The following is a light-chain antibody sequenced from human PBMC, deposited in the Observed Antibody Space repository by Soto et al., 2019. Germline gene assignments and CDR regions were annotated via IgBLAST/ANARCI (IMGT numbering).Light chain of an antibody. CDR1: QSVSSN. Sequence: IVMTQSPATLSVSPGERATLSCRASQSVSSNLDWYQQKPGQAPRLLIYGASTRATGIPARFSGSGSGTEFTLTISSLQSEDFAVYYCQKYNNWPLTFGGGTKVEIK. CDR2: GAS. J-gene: IGKJ4*01. V-gene: IGKV3-15*01. CDR3: QKYNNWPLT.